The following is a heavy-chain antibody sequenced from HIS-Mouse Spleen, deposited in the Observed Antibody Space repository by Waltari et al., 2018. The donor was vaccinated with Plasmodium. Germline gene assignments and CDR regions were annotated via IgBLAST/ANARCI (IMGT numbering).Heavy chain of an antibody. CDR2: ISYDGSNK. D-gene: IGHD6-13*01. CDR1: GFTFSSYG. CDR3: AKDRRSSSWYVDY. Sequence: QVQLVESGGGVVQPGRSLRLSCAASGFTFSSYGMHWVRQAPGKGLEWVGVISYDGSNKYYADSGKGRFTISRDNSKNTLYLQMNSLGAEDTAVYYCAKDRRSSSWYVDYWGQGTLVTVSS. V-gene: IGHV3-30*18. J-gene: IGHJ4*02.